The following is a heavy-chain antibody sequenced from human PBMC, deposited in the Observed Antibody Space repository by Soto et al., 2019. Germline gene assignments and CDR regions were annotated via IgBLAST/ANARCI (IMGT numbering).Heavy chain of an antibody. V-gene: IGHV4-61*01. D-gene: IGHD2-2*01. Sequence: QVQLQESGPGLVKPSETLSLTCTVSGGSVSSGSYYWSWIRQPPGKGLEWIGYIYYSGSTNYNPSLKSRVTISVDTSKNQFSLKLSSVTAVDTAVYYCARVPAAMGDYYFDYWGQGTLVTVSS. CDR2: IYYSGST. CDR1: GGSVSSGSYY. CDR3: ARVPAAMGDYYFDY. J-gene: IGHJ4*02.